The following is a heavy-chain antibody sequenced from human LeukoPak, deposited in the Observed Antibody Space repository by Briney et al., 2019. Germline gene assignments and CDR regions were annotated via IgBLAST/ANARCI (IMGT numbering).Heavy chain of an antibody. CDR2: ISSSGSTI. CDR3: AELGITMIGGV. Sequence: PGGSLRLSCAASGFTFSSYQMNWVRQAPGKGLEWVSYISSSGSTIYYADSVKGRFTISRDNAKNSLYLQMNSLRAEDTAVYYCAELGITMIGGVWGKGTTVTISS. V-gene: IGHV3-48*03. CDR1: GFTFSSYQ. J-gene: IGHJ6*04. D-gene: IGHD3-10*02.